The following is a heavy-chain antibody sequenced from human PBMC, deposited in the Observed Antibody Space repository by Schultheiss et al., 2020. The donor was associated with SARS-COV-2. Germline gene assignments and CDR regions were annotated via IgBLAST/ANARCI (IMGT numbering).Heavy chain of an antibody. Sequence: GGSLRLSCAASGFTFSSYGMHWVRQAPGKGLEWVAVISYDGSNKYYADSVKGRFTISRDNSKNTLYLQMNSLRAEDTAVYYCARDRQLLSRYYGMDVWGQGTTVTVSS. D-gene: IGHD2-2*01. V-gene: IGHV3-30*05. CDR2: ISYDGSNK. CDR3: ARDRQLLSRYYGMDV. J-gene: IGHJ6*02. CDR1: GFTFSSYG.